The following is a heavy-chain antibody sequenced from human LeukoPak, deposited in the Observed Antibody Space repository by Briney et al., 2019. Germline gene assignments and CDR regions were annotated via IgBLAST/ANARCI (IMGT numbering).Heavy chain of an antibody. D-gene: IGHD3-3*01. CDR2: ISYDGSNK. J-gene: IGHJ6*02. CDR1: GFTFSSYA. Sequence: GGSLRLSCAASGFTFSSYAMHWVRQAPGKGLEWVAVISYDGSNKYYADSVKGRFTISRDNSKNTLYLQMNSLRAEDTAVYYCAREDGYDSWSGYYILYYYYGMDVWGQGTTVTVSS. CDR3: AREDGYDSWSGYYILYYYYGMDV. V-gene: IGHV3-30-3*01.